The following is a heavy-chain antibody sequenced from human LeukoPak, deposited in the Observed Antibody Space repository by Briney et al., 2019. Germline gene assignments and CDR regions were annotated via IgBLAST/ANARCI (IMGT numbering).Heavy chain of an antibody. CDR3: AKLRSSSNWDAFDV. CDR2: VSGSGSNT. Sequence: GGSLRLSCAASGFTFSSYGMSWVRQAPGKGLEWVSAVSGSGSNTYYTDSVKGRFTVSRDNSKNTLYLQMNSLRVEDTAVYYCAKLRSSSNWDAFDVWGQGTMVTVSS. V-gene: IGHV3-23*01. J-gene: IGHJ3*01. D-gene: IGHD6-13*01. CDR1: GFTFSSYG.